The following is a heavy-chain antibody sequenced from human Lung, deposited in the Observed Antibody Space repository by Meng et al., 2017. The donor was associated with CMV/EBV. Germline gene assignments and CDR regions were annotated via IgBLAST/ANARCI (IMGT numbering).Heavy chain of an antibody. CDR2: IGYGGSNK. Sequence: GGPLRLXXATSGFTFNDYGMHWVRQAPGKGLEWVAFIGYGGSNKYTAESVKGRFSISRDNSKNTLFLQMDSLRLEDTAVYYCAKGGPLVVPFFGMDVWGQGTTVXVSS. D-gene: IGHD2-15*01. CDR3: AKGGPLVVPFFGMDV. J-gene: IGHJ6*02. CDR1: GFTFNDYG. V-gene: IGHV3-30*02.